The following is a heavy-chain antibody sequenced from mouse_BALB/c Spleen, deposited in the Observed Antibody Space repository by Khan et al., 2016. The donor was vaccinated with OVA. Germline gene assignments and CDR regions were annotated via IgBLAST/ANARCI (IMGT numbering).Heavy chain of an antibody. CDR2: IWGGGST. CDR1: GFSLTDYG. J-gene: IGHJ2*01. Sequence: QVQLKESGPGLVAPSQSLSITCTVSGFSLTDYGVSWIRQPPGKGLEWLGVIWGGGSTYYNSALKSRLSISKDNSKSQVFLKMNSLQTDDTAMYYCAKHPRSDRYDSYYFDYWGQGTTLTVSS. D-gene: IGHD2-14*01. V-gene: IGHV2-6-5*01. CDR3: AKHPRSDRYDSYYFDY.